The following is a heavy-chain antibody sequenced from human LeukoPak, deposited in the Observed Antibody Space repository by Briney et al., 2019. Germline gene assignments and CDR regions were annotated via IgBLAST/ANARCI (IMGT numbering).Heavy chain of an antibody. CDR3: ARDYASWYYDFWSGYPSYGMDV. CDR2: ISYDGSNK. V-gene: IGHV3-30-3*01. D-gene: IGHD3-3*01. CDR1: GFTFSSYA. Sequence: PGGSLRLSCAGSGFTFSSYAMHWVRQAPGKGLEWVAVISYDGSNKYYADSVKGRFTISRDNSKNTLYLQMNSLRAEDTAVYYCARDYASWYYDFWSGYPSYGMDVWGQGTTVTVSS. J-gene: IGHJ6*02.